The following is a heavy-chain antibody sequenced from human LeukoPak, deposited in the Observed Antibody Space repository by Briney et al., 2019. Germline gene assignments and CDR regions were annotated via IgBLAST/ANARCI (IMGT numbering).Heavy chain of an antibody. CDR2: ISSSSSYI. V-gene: IGHV3-21*01. Sequence: GGSLRLSCAVSGFIFTSYRMNWVRQAQGKGMEWVSSISSSSSYIYYADSVKGRFTISRDNAKNSLYLQVNRLRAEDTAVYYCARDWGIAAAGKGVFDYWGQGTLVTVSS. CDR1: GFIFTSYR. J-gene: IGHJ4*02. CDR3: ARDWGIAAAGKGVFDY. D-gene: IGHD6-13*01.